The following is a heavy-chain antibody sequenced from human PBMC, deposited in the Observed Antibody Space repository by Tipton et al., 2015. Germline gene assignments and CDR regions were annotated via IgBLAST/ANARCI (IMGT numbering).Heavy chain of an antibody. CDR3: ARGGPPIIEMAYHHYGLDV. V-gene: IGHV4-34*01. J-gene: IGHJ6*02. CDR1: GGSFYTYY. D-gene: IGHD5-24*01. Sequence: TLSLTCSLPGGSFYTYYGTWIRQPPGQGLEWIGEIYHSGTTNYNPSLRGRFTISLRTSKNQLSLKVDSVTAADTAIYYCARGGPPIIEMAYHHYGLDVWGQGTTVTVSS. CDR2: IYHSGTT.